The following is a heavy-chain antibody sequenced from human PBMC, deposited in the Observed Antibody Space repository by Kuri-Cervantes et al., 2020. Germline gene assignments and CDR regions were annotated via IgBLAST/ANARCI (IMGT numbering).Heavy chain of an antibody. J-gene: IGHJ6*03. CDR2: MNPNSGHT. D-gene: IGHD3-22*01. CDR3: ARVDYYDSSGSYLSYYYYYYMDV. Sequence: ASVKVSCKASGYTFTIYDINWVRQATGQGLEWMGWMNPNSGHTGYAQKFQGRLTMTRDTSISTAYMELSSLRSEDTAVYYCARVDYYDSSGSYLSYYYYYYMDVWGKGTTVTVSS. CDR1: GYTFTIYD. V-gene: IGHV1-8*02.